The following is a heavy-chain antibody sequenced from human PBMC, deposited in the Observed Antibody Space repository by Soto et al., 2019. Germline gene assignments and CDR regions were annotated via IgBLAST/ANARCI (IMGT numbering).Heavy chain of an antibody. CDR3: ASSYGSGYRAFDY. V-gene: IGHV1-69*02. Sequence: QVQLVQSGAEVKRPGSSVKVSCKASGDTFNFYSINWVRQAPGLGLEWMGRVNPIVSMSNYAQRFQGRVTVTADKSTSTAYMELSSLRSYDTAIYYCASSYGSGYRAFDYWGQGALVTVSS. D-gene: IGHD3-10*01. CDR1: GDTFNFYS. CDR2: VNPIVSMS. J-gene: IGHJ4*02.